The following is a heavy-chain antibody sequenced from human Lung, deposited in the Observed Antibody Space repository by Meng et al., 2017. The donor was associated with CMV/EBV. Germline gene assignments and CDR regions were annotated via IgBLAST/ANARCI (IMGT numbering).Heavy chain of an antibody. D-gene: IGHD1-1*01. CDR1: GFTFSNYA. J-gene: IGHJ4*02. CDR3: AKDAYPKTGLDY. CDR2: VTGGGDST. Sequence: SCAASGFTFSNYAMSWVRQAPGKGLEWVSAVTGGGDSTYYADSVKGRFTISRDNSKSTLYLQLNSLRVEDTAVYYCAKDAYPKTGLDYWGQGTLVTVSS. V-gene: IGHV3-23*01.